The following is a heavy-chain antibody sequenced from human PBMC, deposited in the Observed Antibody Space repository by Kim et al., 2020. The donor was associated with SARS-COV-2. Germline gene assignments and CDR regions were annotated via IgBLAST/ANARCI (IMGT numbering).Heavy chain of an antibody. V-gene: IGHV1-46*01. CDR3: ARMSARFWSSDAFDI. J-gene: IGHJ3*02. D-gene: IGHD3-3*01. CDR1: GYTFTSYY. Sequence: ASVKVSCKASGYTFTSYYMHWVRQAPGQGLEWMGIINPSGGSTSYAQKFQGRVTMTRDTSTSTVYMELSSLRSEDTAVYYCARMSARFWSSDAFDIWGQGTMVTVSS. CDR2: INPSGGST.